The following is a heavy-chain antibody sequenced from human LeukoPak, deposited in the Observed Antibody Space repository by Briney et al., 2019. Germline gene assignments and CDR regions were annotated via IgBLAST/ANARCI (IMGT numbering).Heavy chain of an antibody. CDR1: GYTFTGYY. J-gene: IGHJ6*02. Sequence: EASVKVSCKASGYTFTGYYMHWVRQAPGQGLEWMGRINPNSGGTNYAQKFQGRVTMTRDTSISTAYMELSRLRSDDTAVYYCARGAPPKWTVVPAALNYGMDVWGQGTTVTVSS. CDR3: ARGAPPKWTVVPAALNYGMDV. V-gene: IGHV1-2*06. CDR2: INPNSGGT. D-gene: IGHD2-2*01.